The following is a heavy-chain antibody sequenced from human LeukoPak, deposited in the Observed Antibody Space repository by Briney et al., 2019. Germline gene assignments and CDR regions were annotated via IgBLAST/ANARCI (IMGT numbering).Heavy chain of an antibody. J-gene: IGHJ4*02. D-gene: IGHD3-10*01. CDR1: GYTFTGYY. Sequence: ASVKVSCKASGYTFTGYYMHWVRQAPGQGLEWMGWINPNSGGTNYAQKFQGRVTMTRDTSISTAYMELSRLRSDDTAVYYCARDVYRYYGSGSYATRSSDYWGQGTLVTVSS. V-gene: IGHV1-2*02. CDR2: INPNSGGT. CDR3: ARDVYRYYGSGSYATRSSDY.